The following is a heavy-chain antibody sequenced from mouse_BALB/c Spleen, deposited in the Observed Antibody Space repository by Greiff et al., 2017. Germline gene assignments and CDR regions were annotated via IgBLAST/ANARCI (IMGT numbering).Heavy chain of an antibody. CDR2: INPGSGGT. Sequence: QVQLQQSGAELVRPGTSVKVSCKASGYAFTNYLIEWVKQRPGQGLEWIGVINPGSGGTNYNEKFKGKATLTADKSSSTAYMQLSSLTSDDSAVYFCARRFITTRGLNYFDYWGQGTTLTVSS. V-gene: IGHV1-54*01. J-gene: IGHJ2*01. CDR3: ARRFITTRGLNYFDY. CDR1: GYAFTNYL. D-gene: IGHD1-2*01.